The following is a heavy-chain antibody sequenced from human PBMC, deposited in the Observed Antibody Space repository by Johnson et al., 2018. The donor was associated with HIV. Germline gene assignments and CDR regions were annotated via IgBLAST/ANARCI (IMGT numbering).Heavy chain of an antibody. J-gene: IGHJ3*02. V-gene: IGHV3-53*01. CDR3: ARGGYSTILDAFDI. D-gene: IGHD6-13*01. CDR1: GFTVSSNY. CDR2: IYTDGST. Sequence: VQLVESGGGLIQPGGSLRLSCAVSGFTVSSNYMSWVRQAPGKGLEWVSVIYTDGSTYYTDSVKGRFTISRDNSKNTLFLQMTSLRAEDTGVYYCARGGYSTILDAFDIWGQGTMVTVSS.